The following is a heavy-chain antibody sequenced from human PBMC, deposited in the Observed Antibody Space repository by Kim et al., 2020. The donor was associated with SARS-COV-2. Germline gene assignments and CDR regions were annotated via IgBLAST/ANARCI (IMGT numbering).Heavy chain of an antibody. J-gene: IGHJ6*02. V-gene: IGHV4-59*13. CDR3: ARDAFERPHLYYYGMDV. CDR2: IYYSGST. Sequence: SETLSLTCTVSGGSISSYYWSWIRQPPGKGLEWIGYIYYSGSTNYNPSLKSRVTISVDTSKNQFSLKLSSVTAADTAVYYCARDAFERPHLYYYGMDVWGQGTTVTVSS. D-gene: IGHD3-16*01. CDR1: GGSISSYY.